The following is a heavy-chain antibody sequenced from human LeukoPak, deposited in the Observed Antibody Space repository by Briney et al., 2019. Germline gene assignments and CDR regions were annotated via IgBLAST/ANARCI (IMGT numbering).Heavy chain of an antibody. J-gene: IGHJ4*02. CDR2: ISSSGSTI. Sequence: GGSLRLSCAASGFTFSDYYMSWIRQAPGKGLEWVSYISSSGSTIYYADSVKGRFTISRDNAKNSLYLQMNSLRAEDTAVYYCARRKNNYEISFDYWGQGTLVTVSS. CDR1: GFTFSDYY. CDR3: ARRKNNYEISFDY. D-gene: IGHD1-1*01. V-gene: IGHV3-11*01.